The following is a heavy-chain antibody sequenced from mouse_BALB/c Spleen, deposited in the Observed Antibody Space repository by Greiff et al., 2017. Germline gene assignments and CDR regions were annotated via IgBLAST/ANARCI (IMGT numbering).Heavy chain of an antibody. J-gene: IGHJ2*01. CDR3: ARGGLKGYDEED. D-gene: IGHD2-2*01. Sequence: QVQLQQPGAELVKPGASVKLSCKASGYTFTSYWMHWVKQRPGQGLEWIGVINPSKGRTNYNEKFKSKATLTVDKSSNTAYMQLSSLTSEDSAVYYCARGGLKGYDEEDWGQGTTLTVSS. CDR1: GYTFTSYW. CDR2: INPSKGRT. V-gene: IGHV1S81*02.